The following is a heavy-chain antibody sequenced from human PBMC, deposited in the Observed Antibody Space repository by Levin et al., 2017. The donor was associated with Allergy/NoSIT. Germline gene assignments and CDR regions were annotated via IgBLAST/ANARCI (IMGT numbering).Heavy chain of an antibody. D-gene: IGHD3-10*01. J-gene: IGHJ4*02. Sequence: SETLSLTCAVSGGSISSSNWWSWVRQPPGKGLEWIGEIYHSGSTNYNPSLKSRVTISVDKSKNQFSLKLSSVTAADTAVYYCARDARSYYGSGSYYPYWGQGTLVTVSS. CDR1: GGSISSSNW. V-gene: IGHV4-4*02. CDR2: IYHSGST. CDR3: ARDARSYYGSGSYYPY.